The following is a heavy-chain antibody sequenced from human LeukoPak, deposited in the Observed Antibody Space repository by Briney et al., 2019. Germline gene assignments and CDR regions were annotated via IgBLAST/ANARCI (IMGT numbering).Heavy chain of an antibody. CDR2: IYYSGST. CDR1: GGSISSGGYH. J-gene: IGHJ4*02. Sequence: SETLSLTCTVSGGSISSGGYHWSWIRQHPGKGLEWIGYIYYSGSTYYNPSLKSRVTISVDTSKNQFSLKLSSVTAADTAVYYCARVGGPIDYWGQGTLVTVSS. CDR3: ARVGGPIDY. V-gene: IGHV4-31*03.